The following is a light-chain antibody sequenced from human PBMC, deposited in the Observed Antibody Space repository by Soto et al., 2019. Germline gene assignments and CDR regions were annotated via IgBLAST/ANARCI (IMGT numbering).Light chain of an antibody. Sequence: QSVLTQPTSLSASPGGSARFTCTVRSGLNVGVYHIYWYQQRPGSLPRFVLRFKSDSNNQQGSGVPSRLSGSKDASTTAGLLLTSGLQAEDEADYYCAIWYNNTWVFGGGTQLTVL. CDR3: AIWYNNTWV. J-gene: IGLJ3*02. CDR2: FKSDSNN. V-gene: IGLV5-39*01. CDR1: SGLNVGVYH.